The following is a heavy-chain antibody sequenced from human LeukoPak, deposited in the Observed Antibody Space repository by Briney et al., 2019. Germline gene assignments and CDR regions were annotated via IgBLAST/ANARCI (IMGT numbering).Heavy chain of an antibody. J-gene: IGHJ5*02. CDR1: GFTFSNYW. D-gene: IGHD5-24*01. CDR3: ARASDPWLQLT. Sequence: GGSLRLSCAASGFTFSNYWMIWVRQAPGKGLEWVGNIKQDGSEKRYADSVRGRFSISRDNAQTSLYLQTNSLRAEDTAVYYCARASDPWLQLTWGQGTLVTVSS. V-gene: IGHV3-7*05. CDR2: IKQDGSEK.